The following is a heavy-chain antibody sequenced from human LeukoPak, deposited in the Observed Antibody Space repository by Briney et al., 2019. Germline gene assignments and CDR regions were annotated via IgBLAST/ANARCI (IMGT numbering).Heavy chain of an antibody. CDR2: IYTSGST. J-gene: IGHJ3*02. CDR1: GGSISSYY. Sequence: SETLSLTCTVSGGSISSYYWSWIRQPAGKGPEWIGRIYTSGSTNYNPSLKSRVTISVDKSKNQFSLKLSSVTAADTAVYYCARDPTDTANAFDIWGQGTMVTVSS. V-gene: IGHV4-4*07. D-gene: IGHD5-18*01. CDR3: ARDPTDTANAFDI.